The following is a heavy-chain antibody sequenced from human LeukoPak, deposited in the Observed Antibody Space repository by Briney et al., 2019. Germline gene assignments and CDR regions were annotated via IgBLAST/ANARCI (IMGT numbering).Heavy chain of an antibody. CDR1: GFTFSSYW. CDR3: ARIPTMTTVVIRDY. CDR2: INSDGSST. V-gene: IGHV3-74*01. Sequence: GGSLRLSCAASGFTFSSYWMHWVRHAPGKGLVWVSRINSDGSSTSYADSVKGRFTISRDNAKNTLYLQMNSLRAEDTAVYYCARIPTMTTVVIRDYWGQGTLVTVSS. D-gene: IGHD4-23*01. J-gene: IGHJ4*02.